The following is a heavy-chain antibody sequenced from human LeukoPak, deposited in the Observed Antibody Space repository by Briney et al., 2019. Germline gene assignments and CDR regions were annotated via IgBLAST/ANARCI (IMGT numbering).Heavy chain of an antibody. Sequence: GGSLRLSCAASGFTFSSYAMSWVRQAPGKGLEWVSAISGSGGSTYYADSVKGRFTISRDNSKNTLYLQMNSLRAEDTAVYYCARGIRSISSWEYIDYWGQGALVTVSS. D-gene: IGHD6-13*01. J-gene: IGHJ4*02. CDR1: GFTFSSYA. CDR3: ARGIRSISSWEYIDY. CDR2: ISGSGGST. V-gene: IGHV3-23*01.